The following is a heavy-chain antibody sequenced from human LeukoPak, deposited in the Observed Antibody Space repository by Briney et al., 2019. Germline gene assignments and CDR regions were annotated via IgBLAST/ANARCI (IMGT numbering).Heavy chain of an antibody. D-gene: IGHD3-22*01. CDR3: ARDVDNYYDSSGYYHYYGMDV. Sequence: SVKVSCKASGGTFSSYAISWVRQAPGQGLEWMGGIIPIFGTANYAQKFQGRVTITADESTSTAYMELSSLRSEDTTVYYCARDVDNYYDSSGYYHYYGMDVWGQGTTVTVSS. J-gene: IGHJ6*02. CDR1: GGTFSSYA. CDR2: IIPIFGTA. V-gene: IGHV1-69*13.